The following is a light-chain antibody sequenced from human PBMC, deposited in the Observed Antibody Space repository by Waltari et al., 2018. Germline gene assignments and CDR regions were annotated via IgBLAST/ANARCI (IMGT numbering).Light chain of an antibody. CDR2: KAS. Sequence: DIGMTQSPSTLSASVGDRVTITCRASQTISSCLAWYQQKAGKAPNLLIYKASNIQSGVPPRFSGSGSGTEFTLTISSLQPDDFASYYRQHYNCYPYSFGQGTKLEIK. V-gene: IGKV1-5*03. J-gene: IGKJ2*01. CDR1: QTISSC. CDR3: QHYNCYPYS.